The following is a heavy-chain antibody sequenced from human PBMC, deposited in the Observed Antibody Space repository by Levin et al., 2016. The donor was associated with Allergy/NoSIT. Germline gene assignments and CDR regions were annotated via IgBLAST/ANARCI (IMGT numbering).Heavy chain of an antibody. J-gene: IGHJ4*02. Sequence: GGSLRLSCTPSDFSVRSNYMSWVRQAPGKGLEWVSVIYSGGSSYYADAVNGRFTISRDNSKNTVYLQMNSLGAEDTAVYYCAKDGWIKSLEYYFDYWGLGTLVTVSS. CDR2: IYSGGSS. V-gene: IGHV3-66*01. CDR1: DFSVRSNY. D-gene: IGHD3-3*01. CDR3: AKDGWIKSLEYYFDY.